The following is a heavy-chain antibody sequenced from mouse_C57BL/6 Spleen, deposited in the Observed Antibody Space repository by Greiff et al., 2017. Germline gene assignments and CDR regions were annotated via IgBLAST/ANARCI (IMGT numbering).Heavy chain of an antibody. Sequence: QVQLKESGPGLVAPSQSLSITCTVSGFSLTSYGLDWVRQPPGKGLEWMGVLWGGGSTNYNSALMSRLIISKDNSKSQVVLKMNGLHTDDTAIYYCARRIYYYGSIYDAYWGRGTLVTVSA. CDR2: LWGGGST. CDR3: ARRIYYYGSIYDAY. V-gene: IGHV2-9*01. D-gene: IGHD1-1*01. J-gene: IGHJ3*01. CDR1: GFSLTSYG.